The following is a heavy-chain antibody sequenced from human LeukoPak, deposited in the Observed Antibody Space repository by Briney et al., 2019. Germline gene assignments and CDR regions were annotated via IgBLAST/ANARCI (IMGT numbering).Heavy chain of an antibody. CDR2: IYPGDSDT. V-gene: IGHV5-51*01. J-gene: IGHJ4*02. D-gene: IGHD6-19*01. CDR3: ARRRRVIAVAGVRWDYFDY. Sequence: GESLKISCKGSGYSFTSYWIGWVRQMPGKGLEWMGIIYPGDSDTRYSPSFQGQVTISADKSISTAYLQWSSLKASDTAMYYCARRRRVIAVAGVRWDYFDYWGQGTLVTVSS. CDR1: GYSFTSYW.